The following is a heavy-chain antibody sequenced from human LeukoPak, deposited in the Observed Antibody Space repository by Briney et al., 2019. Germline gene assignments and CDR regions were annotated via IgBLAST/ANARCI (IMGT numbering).Heavy chain of an antibody. Sequence: ASVKVSCKASGYTFTSYGTSWVRQAPGQGLEWMGWISAYNGNTNYAQKLQGRVTMTTDTSTSTAYMELRSLRSDDTAVYYCATKRDNWNYGGVDFDYWGQGTLVTVSS. V-gene: IGHV1-18*01. J-gene: IGHJ4*02. CDR1: GYTFTSYG. CDR3: ATKRDNWNYGGVDFDY. D-gene: IGHD1-7*01. CDR2: ISAYNGNT.